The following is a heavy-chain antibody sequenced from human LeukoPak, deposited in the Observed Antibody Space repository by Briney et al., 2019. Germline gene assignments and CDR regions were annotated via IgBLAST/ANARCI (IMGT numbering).Heavy chain of an antibody. CDR1: GGSFSGYY. D-gene: IGHD2-15*01. Sequence: PSETLSLTCAVYGGSFSGYYRSWIRQPPGKGLEWIGEINHSGSTNYNPSLKSRVTISVDTPKNQFSLKLSSVTAADTAVYYCARRYCSGGSCYQYYFDYWGQGTLVTVSS. J-gene: IGHJ4*02. CDR3: ARRYCSGGSCYQYYFDY. CDR2: INHSGST. V-gene: IGHV4-34*01.